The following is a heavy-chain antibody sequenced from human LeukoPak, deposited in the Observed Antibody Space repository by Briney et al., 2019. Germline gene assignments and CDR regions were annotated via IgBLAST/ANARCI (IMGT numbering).Heavy chain of an antibody. CDR3: ARHVNYDSSGYYGVNWFDP. J-gene: IGHJ5*02. Sequence: GESLKISCKGSGYSFTSYWIGWVRQMPGKGLEWMGIIYPGDSDTRYSPSFQGQVTISADKSIGTACLQWSSLKASDTAMYYCARHVNYDSSGYYGVNWFDPWGQGTLVTVSS. CDR1: GYSFTSYW. V-gene: IGHV5-51*01. D-gene: IGHD3-22*01. CDR2: IYPGDSDT.